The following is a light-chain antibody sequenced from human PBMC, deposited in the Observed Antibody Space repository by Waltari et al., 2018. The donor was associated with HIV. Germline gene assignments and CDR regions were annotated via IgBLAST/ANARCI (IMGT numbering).Light chain of an antibody. CDR2: DNN. V-gene: IGLV1-51*01. CDR3: GTWDSSLSGYV. J-gene: IGLJ1*01. CDR1: SSNIGSNF. Sequence: QSVLTQPPSVSAAPGQKVTISCSGSSSNIGSNFVSWYKQLPGTAPNLLIYDNNMRPSGIPDRVSCSKSGSSATLGITGLQTGDEADYYCGTWDSSLSGYVFGTGTKVTVL.